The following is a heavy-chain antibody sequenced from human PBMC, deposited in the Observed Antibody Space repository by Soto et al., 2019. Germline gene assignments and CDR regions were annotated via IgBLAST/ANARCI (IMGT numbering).Heavy chain of an antibody. Sequence: QVQLQQWGAGLLKPSETLSLTCAVYGGSFSGYYWSWIRQPPGKGLEWIGEINHSGSTNYNPSLKSRVTISVDTSKNQFSLKLSSVTAADTAVYYCARGWDSYYFDYWGQGTLSPSPQ. J-gene: IGHJ4*02. CDR3: ARGWDSYYFDY. D-gene: IGHD1-26*01. CDR1: GGSFSGYY. V-gene: IGHV4-34*01. CDR2: INHSGST.